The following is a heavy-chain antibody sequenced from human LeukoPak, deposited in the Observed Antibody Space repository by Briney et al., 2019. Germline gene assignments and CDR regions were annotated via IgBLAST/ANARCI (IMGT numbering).Heavy chain of an antibody. V-gene: IGHV1-69*04. CDR2: IIPILGIA. CDR3: ARGGDSGYDGGDN. CDR1: GGTFSSYA. J-gene: IGHJ4*02. Sequence: SVNVSCKASGGTFSSYAMSWVRQAPGHGLEWLGRIIPILGIANYAQKFQGRVTITADKSTSTAYMELSSLRAEDAAVYYCARGGDSGYDGGDNWGQGTLVTVSS. D-gene: IGHD5-12*01.